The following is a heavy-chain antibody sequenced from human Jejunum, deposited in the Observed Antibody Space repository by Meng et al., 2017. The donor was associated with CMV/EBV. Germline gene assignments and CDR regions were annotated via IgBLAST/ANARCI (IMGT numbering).Heavy chain of an antibody. Sequence: TFSGGSISSYYWSWVRQSPGKGLEWLGYLHSSESTKYNPSLESRVTMSLDRSRNQFSLRLSSVTAADTAVYFCVRGVSPTEWPLEKWGQGTLVTVSS. CDR3: VRGVSPTEWPLEK. D-gene: IGHD3-3*01. J-gene: IGHJ4*02. CDR1: GGSISSYY. V-gene: IGHV4-4*09. CDR2: LHSSEST.